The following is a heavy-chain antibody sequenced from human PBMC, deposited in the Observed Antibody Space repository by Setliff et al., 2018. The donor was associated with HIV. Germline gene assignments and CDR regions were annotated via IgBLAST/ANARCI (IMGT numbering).Heavy chain of an antibody. V-gene: IGHV4-4*08. Sequence: SETLSLTCTVSGGSMSTYYWSWIRQPPGKGLEWIGYIYTSGSTNYNPSLRSRVTISVDTSKNHFSLRLSSVTAADTAVYYCARGLSSQTYWGTRPLGLDYWGQGSLVTVSS. CDR1: GGSMSTYY. D-gene: IGHD2-2*01. CDR2: IYTSGST. CDR3: ARGLSSQTYWGTRPLGLDY. J-gene: IGHJ4*01.